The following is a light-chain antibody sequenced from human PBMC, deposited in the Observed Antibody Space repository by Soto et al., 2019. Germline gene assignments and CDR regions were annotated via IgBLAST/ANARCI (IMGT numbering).Light chain of an antibody. CDR2: DVS. Sequence: QSAPTQPASVSGSPGQSITISCTGTSSDVANYNYLSWYQQHPGKAPKLIIYDVSNRPSGVSNRFSGSKSGNTASLTISGLQAEDEADYYCSSYTIISPLVFGGGTQLTVL. V-gene: IGLV2-14*03. CDR3: SSYTIISPLV. J-gene: IGLJ2*01. CDR1: SSDVANYNY.